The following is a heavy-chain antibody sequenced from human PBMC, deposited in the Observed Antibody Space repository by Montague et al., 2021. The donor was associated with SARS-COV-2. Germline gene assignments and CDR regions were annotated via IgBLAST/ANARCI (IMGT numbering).Heavy chain of an antibody. D-gene: IGHD2-2*01. CDR3: ARHHAQYQPLRFDP. Sequence: QSVAEVKKPGESLRISCKGSGYSFTSYWISWVRQLPGKGLEWVARIDPSDSFSSYSPSFQGHVTISADKSISTAYLQWSSLKASDTAIYFCARHHAQYQPLRFDPWGQGTLVTVSS. CDR1: GYSFTSYW. J-gene: IGHJ5*02. V-gene: IGHV5-10-1*01. CDR2: IDPSDSFS.